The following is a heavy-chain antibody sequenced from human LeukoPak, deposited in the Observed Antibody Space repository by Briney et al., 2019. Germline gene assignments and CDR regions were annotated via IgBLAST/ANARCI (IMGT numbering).Heavy chain of an antibody. D-gene: IGHD3-10*01. V-gene: IGHV3-33*01. Sequence: GGSLRLSCAASGFTFSSYGMHWVRQAPGKGLEWVAVIWYDGSNKYYADSVKGRFTISRDNSKNTLYLQMNSLRAEDTAVYCCGRVRGLAGAGTGLAYYSVMTVGGQGTPATVS. CDR2: IWYDGSNK. CDR1: GFTFSSYG. J-gene: IGHJ4*03. CDR3: GRVRGLAGAGTGLAYYSVMTV.